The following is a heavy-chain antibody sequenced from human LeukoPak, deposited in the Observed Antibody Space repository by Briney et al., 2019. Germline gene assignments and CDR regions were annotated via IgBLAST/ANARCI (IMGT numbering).Heavy chain of an antibody. V-gene: IGHV4-59*01. D-gene: IGHD1-7*01. J-gene: IGHJ4*02. CDR2: IYNSGST. Sequence: PSETLSLTCTVSGVSISIYYWSWVRQPPGKGLEWIGYIYNSGSTIYNPSLKSRATISADTSKNQFSLQLSSVTAADTAVYYCVRDRELNYWGQGALVTVSS. CDR1: GVSISIYY. CDR3: VRDRELNY.